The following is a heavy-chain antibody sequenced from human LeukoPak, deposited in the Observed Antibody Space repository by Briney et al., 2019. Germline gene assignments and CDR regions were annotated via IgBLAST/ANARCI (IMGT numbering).Heavy chain of an antibody. D-gene: IGHD5-18*01. CDR3: ARGRGYNCGPIDY. J-gene: IGHJ4*02. CDR2: IYSGGST. CDR1: GFTVSSNY. V-gene: IGHV3-66*01. Sequence: PGGSLRLSCAASGFTVSSNYMSWVRQAPGKGLEWVSVIYSGGSTYYADSVKGRFTISRDNSKNTLDLQMNSLRAEDTAVYYCARGRGYNCGPIDYWGQGTLVTVSS.